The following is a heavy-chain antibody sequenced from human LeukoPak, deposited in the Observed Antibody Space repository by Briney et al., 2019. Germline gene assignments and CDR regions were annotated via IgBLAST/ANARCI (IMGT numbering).Heavy chain of an antibody. J-gene: IGHJ4*02. Sequence: ASVKVSCKASGYIFTSYEINWVRQAIGQGLEWMGWMNPNSGNTGYAQKFQGRVSITRNTSITTAYMELRSLRSDDTAVYYCARLRYYSESNANNRFDYWGQGTLVTVSS. V-gene: IGHV1-8*03. D-gene: IGHD3-22*01. CDR3: ARLRYYSESNANNRFDY. CDR1: GYIFTSYE. CDR2: MNPNSGNT.